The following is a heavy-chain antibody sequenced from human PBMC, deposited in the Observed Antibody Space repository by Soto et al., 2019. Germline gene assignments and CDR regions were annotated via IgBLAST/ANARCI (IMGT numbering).Heavy chain of an antibody. CDR2: IIPLFGTA. V-gene: IGHV1-69*06. D-gene: IGHD2-21*02. Sequence: QVYLVQSGAEVKKPGSSVKISCKASGGIFSSNTINWVPQAAGQGLEWMGGIIPLFGTANYAEKIQGRVTITADKSTKTEYMELTSLRSEDTAVYYCASKAACGGDCYAFDSWGQGTLVTVSS. CDR1: GGIFSSNT. J-gene: IGHJ4*02. CDR3: ASKAACGGDCYAFDS.